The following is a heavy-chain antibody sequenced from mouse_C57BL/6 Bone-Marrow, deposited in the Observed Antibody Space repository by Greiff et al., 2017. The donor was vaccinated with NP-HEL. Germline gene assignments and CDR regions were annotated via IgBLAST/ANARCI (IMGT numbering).Heavy chain of an antibody. J-gene: IGHJ2*01. V-gene: IGHV1-26*01. CDR3: ASSGNSRYYFDY. D-gene: IGHD2-1*01. Sequence: EVQLQQSGPELVKPGASVKISCKASGYTFTDYYMNWVKQSHGKSLEWIGDINPNNGGTSYNQKFKGKATLTVDKSSSTAYMELRSLTSEDSAVYYCASSGNSRYYFDYWGQGTTLTVSS. CDR1: GYTFTDYY. CDR2: INPNNGGT.